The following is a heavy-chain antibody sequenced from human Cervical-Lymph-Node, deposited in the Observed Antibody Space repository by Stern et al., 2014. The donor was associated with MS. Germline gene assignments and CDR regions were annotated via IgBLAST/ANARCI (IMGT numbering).Heavy chain of an antibody. V-gene: IGHV2-5*02. Sequence: QVTLRESGPTLVKPTQTLTLTCTFSGFSHSTSGVGVGWIRQPPGKALEWLALIYWDDDKRYSPSLKSRVTITKDTSKTQVVLTMTNMDPVDTATYYCARNRNYYDRSDLFDYWGQGTLVTVSS. CDR1: GFSHSTSGVG. CDR3: ARNRNYYDRSDLFDY. D-gene: IGHD3-22*01. J-gene: IGHJ4*02. CDR2: IYWDDDK.